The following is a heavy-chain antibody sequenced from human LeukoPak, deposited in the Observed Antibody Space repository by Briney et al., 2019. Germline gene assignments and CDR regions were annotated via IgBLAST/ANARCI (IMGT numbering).Heavy chain of an antibody. CDR3: AREGRIMITFGGSPARL. J-gene: IGHJ4*02. Sequence: TGGSLRLSCAASGFTFSSYWMSWVRQAPGKGLEWVANIKQDGSEKYYVDSVKGRFTISRDNAKNSLYLQMNSLGAEDTAVYYCAREGRIMITFGGSPARLWGQGTLVTVSS. D-gene: IGHD3-16*01. CDR1: GFTFSSYW. V-gene: IGHV3-7*03. CDR2: IKQDGSEK.